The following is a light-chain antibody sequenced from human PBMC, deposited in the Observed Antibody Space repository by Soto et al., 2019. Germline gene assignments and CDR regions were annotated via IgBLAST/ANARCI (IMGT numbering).Light chain of an antibody. CDR1: QSVSSSY. Sequence: ETVLTQSPVTLSLSPGERATLSCRASQSVSSSYLAWYHQRPGQAPRLLIYGASRRATGIPDRFSGSGSGTDFTLTISRLEPEDFAVYYCQQYDRSWTFGQGTKVDIK. J-gene: IGKJ1*01. CDR3: QQYDRSWT. V-gene: IGKV3-20*01. CDR2: GAS.